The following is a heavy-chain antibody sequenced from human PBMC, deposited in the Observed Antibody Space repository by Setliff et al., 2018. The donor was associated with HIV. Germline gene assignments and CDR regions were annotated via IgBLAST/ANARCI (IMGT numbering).Heavy chain of an antibody. J-gene: IGHJ5*02. CDR3: ARHSGVASPNWFDP. Sequence: ASETLSLTCTVSGGSISSGSYYWSWIRQPAGKGLEWIGRIYTSGSTNYNPSLKSRVTMSVDTSKNQFSLKLSSVTAADTAVYYCARHSGVASPNWFDPWGQGTLVTVSS. D-gene: IGHD3-10*01. CDR1: GGSISSGSYY. CDR2: IYTSGST. V-gene: IGHV4-61*02.